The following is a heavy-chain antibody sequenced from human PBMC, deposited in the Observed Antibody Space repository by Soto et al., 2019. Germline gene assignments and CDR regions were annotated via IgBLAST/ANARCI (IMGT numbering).Heavy chain of an antibody. V-gene: IGHV4-31*03. Sequence: QVQLQESGPGLVKPSQTLSLTCTVSGGSINSGGYYWSWIRQHPGKGLEWIGHFYYSGTTYYNPSLKSRVTILVDSSKNEVSLKLSSITAADTAVYYWASLGVSGPFDDWGQGTLANVSS. CDR3: ASLGVSGPFDD. D-gene: IGHD3-16*01. J-gene: IGHJ4*02. CDR1: GGSINSGGYY. CDR2: FYYSGTT.